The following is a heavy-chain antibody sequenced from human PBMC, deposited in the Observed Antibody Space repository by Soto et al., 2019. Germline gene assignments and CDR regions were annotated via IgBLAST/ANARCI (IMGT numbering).Heavy chain of an antibody. CDR2: IRSNIYDGTT. J-gene: IGHJ4*02. CDR3: TRVSPDCSDGSCYPLN. D-gene: IGHD2-15*01. V-gene: IGHV3-49*03. Sequence: GGSLRLSCIASGFTFRDFAISWFRQAPGKGLQWVSFIRSNIYDGTTEYAPSVRGRFTISRDDSKTVAYLQMNSLEAGDTGVYYCTRVSPDCSDGSCYPLNWGQGTLVTVSS. CDR1: GFTFRDFA.